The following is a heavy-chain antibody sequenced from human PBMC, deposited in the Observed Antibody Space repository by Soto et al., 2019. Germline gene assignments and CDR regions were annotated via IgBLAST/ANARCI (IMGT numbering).Heavy chain of an antibody. D-gene: IGHD3-16*01. V-gene: IGHV2-5*02. J-gene: IGHJ4*02. CDR1: GFSLSTSGVG. Sequence: QITLKESGPTLVKPTQTLTLTCSFSGFSLSTSGVGVGWIRQPPGEALEWLALIYWDDDKRYSPSLKSRLTITKDTSKNQVVLTMTNLDPVDTATYYCAHVSYPANRLTYWGQGTLVTVSS. CDR2: IYWDDDK. CDR3: AHVSYPANRLTY.